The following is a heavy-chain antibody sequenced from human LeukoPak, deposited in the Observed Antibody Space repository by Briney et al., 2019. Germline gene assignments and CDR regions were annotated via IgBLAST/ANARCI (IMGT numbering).Heavy chain of an antibody. Sequence: GGSLRLSCAAAGFTFNNYGLTWVRQAPGKGLEWVSAMRGSGGTTYYADPVKGRFTISRDRSKNTRYLQMNSLTAEDTAVYYCARVLGTHYRDAFHIWGQGTMVTVSS. CDR3: ARVLGTHYRDAFHI. CDR2: MRGSGGTT. CDR1: GFTFNNYG. V-gene: IGHV3-23*01. D-gene: IGHD1-1*01. J-gene: IGHJ3*02.